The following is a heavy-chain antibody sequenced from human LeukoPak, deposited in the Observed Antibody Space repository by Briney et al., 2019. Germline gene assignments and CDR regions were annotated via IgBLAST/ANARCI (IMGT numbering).Heavy chain of an antibody. CDR3: ARGTMVRGKVFDY. CDR2: ISSSGSTI. CDR1: GFTFSSYE. V-gene: IGHV3-48*03. D-gene: IGHD3-10*01. J-gene: IGHJ4*02. Sequence: GGSLRLSCAASGFTFSSYEMNWVRQAPGKGLEWVSYISSSGSTIYYADSVKGRFTISRDNAKNSLYLQMNSLRAEDTAVYYCARGTMVRGKVFDYWGQGTRVTVSS.